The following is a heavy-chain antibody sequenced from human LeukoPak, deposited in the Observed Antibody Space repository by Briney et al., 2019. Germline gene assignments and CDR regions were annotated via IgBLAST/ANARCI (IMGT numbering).Heavy chain of an antibody. CDR3: ARNYYDSSGYENWFDS. CDR2: INSNSGGT. D-gene: IGHD3-22*01. CDR1: GYTFTGYY. Sequence: GASVKVSCKASGYTFTGYYMHWVRQAPGQGLEWMGWINSNSGGTNYAQKFQGRVTMTRDTSISTAYMELSRLRSDDTAVYYCARNYYDSSGYENWFDSWGQGTLVTVSS. J-gene: IGHJ5*01. V-gene: IGHV1-2*02.